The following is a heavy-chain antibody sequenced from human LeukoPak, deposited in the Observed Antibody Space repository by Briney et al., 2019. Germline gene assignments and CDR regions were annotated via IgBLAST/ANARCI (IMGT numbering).Heavy chain of an antibody. CDR1: GFTFDDYA. J-gene: IGHJ6*02. CDR3: AKEYYYGSGSYYGMDA. CDR2: ISWNSGSI. V-gene: IGHV3-9*01. D-gene: IGHD3-10*01. Sequence: GRSLRLSCAASGFTFDDYAMHWVRQAPGKGLEWVSGISWNSGSIGYADSVKGRFTISRDNAKNSLYLQMNSLRAEDTALYYCAKEYYYGSGSYYGMDAWGQGTTVTVSS.